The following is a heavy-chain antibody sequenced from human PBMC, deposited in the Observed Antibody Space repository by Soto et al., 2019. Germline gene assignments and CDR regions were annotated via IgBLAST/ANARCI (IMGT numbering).Heavy chain of an antibody. D-gene: IGHD5-12*01. J-gene: IGHJ6*02. V-gene: IGHV3-33*01. CDR3: ARDPAEYSGYDYYYYYGMDV. CDR1: GFTFSSYG. Sequence: LSLTCAASGFTFSSYGMHWVRQAPGKGLEWEAVIWYDGSNKYYADAGKGRFTISRDNSKNTLYLQMNSLRAEDTAVYYCARDPAEYSGYDYYYYYGMDVWGQGTTVTVSS. CDR2: IWYDGSNK.